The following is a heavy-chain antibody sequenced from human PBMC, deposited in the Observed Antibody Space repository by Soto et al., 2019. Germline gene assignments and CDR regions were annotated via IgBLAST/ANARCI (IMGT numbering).Heavy chain of an antibody. D-gene: IGHD3-22*01. V-gene: IGHV5-51*01. CDR1: GYSFSTNW. J-gene: IGHJ3*02. Sequence: GESLKISCKGSGYSFSTNWIAWVRQMPGKGLEWMGIIYPGDSDTKYSPSFQGQVTISADKSITTAYLQWSSLKASDSATYYCARHIIKIYSSGSDIWGQGTMVTV. CDR2: IYPGDSDT. CDR3: ARHIIKIYSSGSDI.